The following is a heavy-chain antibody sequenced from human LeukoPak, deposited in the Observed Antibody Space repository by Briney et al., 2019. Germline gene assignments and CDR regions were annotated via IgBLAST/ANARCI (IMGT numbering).Heavy chain of an antibody. V-gene: IGHV4-39*01. D-gene: IGHD6-13*01. CDR3: ARHSGPHSSSWYWFDP. Sequence: SETLSLTCTVSGGSISSSSYYWGWIRQPPGKGLEWIGSIYYSGSTYYNPSLKSRVTISVDTSKNQFSLKLSSVTAADTAVYYCARHSGPHSSSWYWFDPWGQGTLVTVSS. CDR2: IYYSGST. CDR1: GGSISSSSYY. J-gene: IGHJ5*02.